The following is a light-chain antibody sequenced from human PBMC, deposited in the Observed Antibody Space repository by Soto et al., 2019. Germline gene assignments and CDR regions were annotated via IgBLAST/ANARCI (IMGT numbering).Light chain of an antibody. CDR2: WAS. CDR3: QQYYSLPIS. Sequence: DIVLAHIPDSRAMSLEERATINCKSSQSVLLSSNKKNYLAWYQKKAGQPPKLLMYWASTRASGVPDRFSGSGSGKDFALAIGGLQAEDVAVYYCQQYYSLPISFGPGTKVDIK. CDR1: QSVLLSSNKKNY. V-gene: IGKV4-1*01. J-gene: IGKJ3*01.